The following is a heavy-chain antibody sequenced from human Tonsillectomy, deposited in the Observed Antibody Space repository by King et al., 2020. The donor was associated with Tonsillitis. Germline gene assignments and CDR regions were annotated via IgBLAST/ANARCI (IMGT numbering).Heavy chain of an antibody. V-gene: IGHV3-23*04. J-gene: IGHJ3*01. D-gene: IGHD6-13*01. CDR1: GFTFSSFA. CDR3: AKGFSGVYRAFDF. Sequence: QLVQSGGGLVQPGGSLSLSCPASGFTFSSFAMNWVRQAPGKGLEWVSAISGSGDSTYFADPVKCRFTISRDDSKNTLYLVMNSLRAEDTAVYYCAKGFSGVYRAFDFWGPGTMVTVSS. CDR2: ISGSGDST.